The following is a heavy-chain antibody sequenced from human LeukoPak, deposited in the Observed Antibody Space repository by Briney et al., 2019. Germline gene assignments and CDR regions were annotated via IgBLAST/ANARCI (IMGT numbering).Heavy chain of an antibody. Sequence: PSETLSLTCTVSGGSISSSSYYWGWIRQPPGKGLEWIGSIYYSGSTNYNPSLKSRVTISADTSKSQFSLKLSSVTAADTAVYYCAREPRYSSSWYYFDYWGQGTLVTVSS. CDR1: GGSISSSSYY. J-gene: IGHJ4*02. CDR2: IYYSGST. CDR3: AREPRYSSSWYYFDY. D-gene: IGHD6-13*01. V-gene: IGHV4-39*07.